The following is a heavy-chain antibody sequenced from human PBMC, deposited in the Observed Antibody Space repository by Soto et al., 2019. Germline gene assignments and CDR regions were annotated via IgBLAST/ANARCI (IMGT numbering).Heavy chain of an antibody. D-gene: IGHD3-3*01. Sequence: PGGSLRLSCAASGFTFSDYYMSWIRQAPGKGLEWVSYISSSGSTIYYADSVKGRFTISRDNAKNSLYLQMNSLRAEDTAVYYCARDSYYDFWSGYSNYYYGMDVWGQGTTVTVSS. CDR3: ARDSYYDFWSGYSNYYYGMDV. J-gene: IGHJ6*02. CDR1: GFTFSDYY. V-gene: IGHV3-11*01. CDR2: ISSSGSTI.